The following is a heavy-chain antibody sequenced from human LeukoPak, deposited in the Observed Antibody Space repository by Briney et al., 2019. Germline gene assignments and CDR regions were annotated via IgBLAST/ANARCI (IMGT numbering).Heavy chain of an antibody. D-gene: IGHD3-22*01. CDR3: AKSRPYDSSGPHDY. J-gene: IGHJ4*02. CDR1: GFTFSSYA. CDR2: ISGSGGST. V-gene: IGHV3-23*01. Sequence: GGSLRLSCAASGFTFSSYAMSWVRQAPGKGLEWVSAISGSGGSTYYADSVKGRFTISRDNSKNTLYLQMNSLGAEDTAVYYCAKSRPYDSSGPHDYWGQGTLVTVSS.